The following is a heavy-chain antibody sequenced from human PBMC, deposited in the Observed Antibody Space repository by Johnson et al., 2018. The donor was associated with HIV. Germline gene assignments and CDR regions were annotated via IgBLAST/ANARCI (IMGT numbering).Heavy chain of an antibody. CDR1: GFTFSSYA. V-gene: IGHV3-23*04. J-gene: IGHJ3*02. CDR3: ARRDKDAFDI. Sequence: VESGGGVVQPGGSLRLSCAASGFTFSSYAMSWVRLAPGKGLEWVSAISGSGGSTYYADSVKGRFTISRDKSKNTLYLQMNSLRAVDTAVDYCARRDKDAFDICGQGTMVTVSS. CDR2: ISGSGGST.